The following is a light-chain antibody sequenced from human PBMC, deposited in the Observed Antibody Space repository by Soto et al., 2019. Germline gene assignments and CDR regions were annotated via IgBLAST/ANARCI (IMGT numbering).Light chain of an antibody. CDR2: DNN. CDR1: SSNIGNNY. V-gene: IGLV1-51*01. Sequence: QSVLTQPPSVSAAPGQKVTISCSGGSSNIGNNYVSWYQQVAGTAPKLLIFDNNKRPSGIPDRFSGSKSGTSATLGIAGLQTGDAADYYWATWDSSLSAWLFGGGTQLTVL. CDR3: ATWDSSLSAWL. J-gene: IGLJ3*02.